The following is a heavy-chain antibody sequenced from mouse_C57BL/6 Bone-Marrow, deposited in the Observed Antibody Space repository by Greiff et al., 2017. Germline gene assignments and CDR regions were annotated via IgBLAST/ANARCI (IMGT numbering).Heavy chain of an antibody. Sequence: EVQRVESEGGLVQPGSSMKLSCTASGFTFSDYYMDWVRQGPEKGLEWVANINYDGGSTYYLASLKSRFIISRDNAKNIPYLQMSSLKSADTATCYWARDDYHIPYAMDYWGQGTSVTVSS. D-gene: IGHD2-13*01. J-gene: IGHJ4*01. V-gene: IGHV5-16*01. CDR2: INYDGGST. CDR3: ARDDYHIPYAMDY. CDR1: GFTFSDYY.